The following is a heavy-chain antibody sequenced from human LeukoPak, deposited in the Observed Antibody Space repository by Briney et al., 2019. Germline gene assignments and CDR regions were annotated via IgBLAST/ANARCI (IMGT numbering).Heavy chain of an antibody. CDR3: ARYTRFDSFGY. V-gene: IGHV4-59*08. J-gene: IGHJ4*02. CDR1: GGSISSYY. Sequence: SETLSLTCTVSGGSISSYYWSWIRQPPGKGLEWIGYIYYSGSTNYNPSLKSRVTISVDTSKNQFSLKLSSVTAADTAVYYCARYTRFDSFGYWGQGTLVTVSS. D-gene: IGHD3-9*01. CDR2: IYYSGST.